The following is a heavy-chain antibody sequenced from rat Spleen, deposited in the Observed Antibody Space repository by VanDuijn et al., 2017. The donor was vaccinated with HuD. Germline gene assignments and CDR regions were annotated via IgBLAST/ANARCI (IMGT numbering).Heavy chain of an antibody. CDR1: GFTFSDYY. CDR3: VRQDTSGYSNWFTY. V-gene: IGHV5-29*01. D-gene: IGHD4-3*01. J-gene: IGHJ3*01. Sequence: EVQLVESDGGLVQPGRSLKLSCAASGFTFSDYYMAWVRQAPTKGLEWVATISYDGGITYYRDSVKGRFTISRDNAQSTLYLQMDSLRSEDTATYYCVRQDTSGYSNWFTYWGQGTLVTVSS. CDR2: ISYDGGIT.